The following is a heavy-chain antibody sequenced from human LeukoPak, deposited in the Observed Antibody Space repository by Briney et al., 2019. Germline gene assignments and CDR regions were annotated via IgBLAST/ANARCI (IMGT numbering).Heavy chain of an antibody. J-gene: IGHJ5*02. Sequence: SETLSLTCTVSGGSISSGSYYWSWIRQPAGKGLEWIGRIYTSGSTNYNPSLKSRVTISVDTSKNQFSLKLNSVTAADTAVYYCARENLVGISWFDPWGQGTLVTVSS. V-gene: IGHV4-61*02. CDR1: GGSISSGSYY. CDR2: IYTSGST. D-gene: IGHD3-9*01. CDR3: ARENLVGISWFDP.